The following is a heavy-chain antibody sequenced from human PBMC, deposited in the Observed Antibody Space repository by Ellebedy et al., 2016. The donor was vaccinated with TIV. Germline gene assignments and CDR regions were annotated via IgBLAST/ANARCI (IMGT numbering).Heavy chain of an antibody. CDR3: ARGHSGYTVNDAFDI. J-gene: IGHJ3*02. D-gene: IGHD5-12*01. CDR2: ISSGSSTI. Sequence: GESLKISXAASGFTFRSYSMNWVRQAPGKGLEWVSYISSGSSTIYYADSVKGRFTISRDNAKNSLYLQMNSLRDEDTAVYYCARGHSGYTVNDAFDIWGQGTMVTVPS. V-gene: IGHV3-48*02. CDR1: GFTFRSYS.